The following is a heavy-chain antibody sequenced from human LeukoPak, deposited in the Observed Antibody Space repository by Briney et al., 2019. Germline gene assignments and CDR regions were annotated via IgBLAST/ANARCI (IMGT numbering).Heavy chain of an antibody. Sequence: SVKVSCMASGGTFSSYAISWVRQAPGEGLEWMGGIIPIFGTANYAQKFQGRVMITADESTSTAYMEQSSLRSEDTAVYYCARELESEMGGAFDIWGQGTMVTVSS. D-gene: IGHD5-24*01. V-gene: IGHV1-69*01. CDR2: IIPIFGTA. CDR1: GGTFSSYA. J-gene: IGHJ3*02. CDR3: ARELESEMGGAFDI.